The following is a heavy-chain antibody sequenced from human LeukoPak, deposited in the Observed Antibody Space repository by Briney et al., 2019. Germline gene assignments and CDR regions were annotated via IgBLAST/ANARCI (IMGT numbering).Heavy chain of an antibody. Sequence: SGTLSLTCTVSGGSISSGSYYWSWIRQPPGKGLEWIGYIYYSGSTNYNPSLKSRVTISVDTSKNQFSLKLSSVTAADTAVYYCARTYSSSTHVDYWGQGTLVTVSS. CDR2: IYYSGST. CDR1: GGSISSGSYY. CDR3: ARTYSSSTHVDY. V-gene: IGHV4-61*01. J-gene: IGHJ4*02. D-gene: IGHD6-13*01.